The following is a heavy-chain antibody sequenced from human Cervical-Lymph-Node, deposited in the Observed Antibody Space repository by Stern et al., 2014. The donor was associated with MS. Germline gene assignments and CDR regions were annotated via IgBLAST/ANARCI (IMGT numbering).Heavy chain of an antibody. CDR2: ISPNTGRA. V-gene: IGHV1-2*02. CDR3: ARDRGSYSDY. D-gene: IGHD1-26*01. Sequence: QMQLVQSGAEVERPGASVKVSCKASGYTFTAYFLNWVRQAPGQGLEWMGGISPNTGRATYAQKFQDRVTMTRDTSINTGYMEVSSLRSDDTAVYYCARDRGSYSDYWGQGTLVAVSS. J-gene: IGHJ4*02. CDR1: GYTFTAYF.